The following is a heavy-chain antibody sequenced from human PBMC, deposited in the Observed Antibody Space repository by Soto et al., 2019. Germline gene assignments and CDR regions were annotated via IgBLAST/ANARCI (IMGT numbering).Heavy chain of an antibody. CDR2: ISGSGGST. D-gene: IGHD2-2*01. CDR3: AKDTPVPATAIPYYFDY. J-gene: IGHJ4*02. V-gene: IGHV3-23*01. CDR1: GFTFSSHA. Sequence: ASLRRSCAPSGFTFSSHAMIWVRQAPGKGLEWVSAISGSGGSTYYADSVKGRFTISRDNSKNTLYLQMKSLRAEDTAVYYCAKDTPVPATAIPYYFDYWGQGTMVTVSS.